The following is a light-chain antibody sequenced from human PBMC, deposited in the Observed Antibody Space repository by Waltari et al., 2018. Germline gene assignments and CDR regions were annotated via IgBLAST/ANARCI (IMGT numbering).Light chain of an antibody. V-gene: IGLV1-47*02. CDR3: VAWDDSLSGYV. CDR2: NDH. Sequence: QSVLTQPPSASATPGQRVTLPCPGRSSHVGRDNFYCFQQPPGTAPKLLIYNDHQRPSGVPDRFSGSKSGTSASLAISGLRSEDEADYYCVAWDDSLSGYVFGTGTKVTVL. CDR1: SSHVGRDN. J-gene: IGLJ1*01.